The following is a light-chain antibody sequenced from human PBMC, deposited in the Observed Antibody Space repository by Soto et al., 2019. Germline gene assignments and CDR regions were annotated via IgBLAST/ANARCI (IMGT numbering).Light chain of an antibody. CDR2: AAS. CDR3: QQLKSYPIT. Sequence: EIVLTQSPGTLSLSPGERATLSCRASQSVSSSYLAWYQQKPGQAPRLLIYAASSRATGIPDRFSGSGSGTDFTLTISRLEPEDFAVYYCQQLKSYPITFGQGTRLDIK. CDR1: QSVSSSY. V-gene: IGKV3-20*01. J-gene: IGKJ5*01.